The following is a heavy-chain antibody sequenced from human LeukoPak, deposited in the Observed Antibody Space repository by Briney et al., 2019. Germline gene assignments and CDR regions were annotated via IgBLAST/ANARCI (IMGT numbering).Heavy chain of an antibody. V-gene: IGHV4-31*03. D-gene: IGHD4/OR15-4a*01. J-gene: IGHJ4*02. CDR2: IYYTGST. CDR3: ARSGAFPYSFDY. Sequence: SQTLSLTCSVSGGSIRSGDYSWNWIRQHPGKGLEWIGNIYYTGSTSYNPSLKSRVTILLDTSKNQFSLRLRSVTAADTAVYYCARSGAFPYSFDYWGQGIPVTVSS. CDR1: GGSIRSGDYS.